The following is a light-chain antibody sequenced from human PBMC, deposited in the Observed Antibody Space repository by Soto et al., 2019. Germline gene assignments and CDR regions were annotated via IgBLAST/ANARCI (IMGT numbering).Light chain of an antibody. V-gene: IGKV4-1*01. CDR1: QSVLYSPNNKNY. CDR2: WAS. Sequence: DIVMTQSPNSLAVSLGERATINCKSSQSVLYSPNNKNYLAWYQQKPGQPPKLLIYWASTRESGVPDRFSGSGSGTDFTLTISSLQAEDVAVYYCQQYYNTPQTFGQGTKVEIE. J-gene: IGKJ1*01. CDR3: QQYYNTPQT.